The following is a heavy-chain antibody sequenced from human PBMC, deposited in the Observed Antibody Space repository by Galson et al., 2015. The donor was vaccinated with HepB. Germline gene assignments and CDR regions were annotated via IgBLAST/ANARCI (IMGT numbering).Heavy chain of an antibody. V-gene: IGHV3-30*02. D-gene: IGHD2-15*01. Sequence: SLRLSCAASGFTFSSYGMHWVRQAPGKGLEWVAFIRYDGSNKYYADSVKGRFTISRDNSKNTLYLQMNSLRAEDTAVYYCLLPPSDYWGQGTLVTVSS. CDR2: IRYDGSNK. J-gene: IGHJ4*02. CDR3: LLPPSDY. CDR1: GFTFSSYG.